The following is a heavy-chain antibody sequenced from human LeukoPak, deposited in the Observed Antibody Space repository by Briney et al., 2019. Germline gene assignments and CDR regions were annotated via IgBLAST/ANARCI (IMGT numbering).Heavy chain of an antibody. V-gene: IGHV3-7*03. J-gene: IGHJ4*02. CDR1: GFTFSSYW. CDR3: ARTLYYDILTGYSPTPYYFDY. D-gene: IGHD3-9*01. CDR2: IKQDGSEK. Sequence: GGSLRLSCAASGFTFSSYWKSWVRQAPGKGLEWVANIKQDGSEKYYVDSVKGRFTISRDNAKNSLYLQMNSLRAEDTAVYYCARTLYYDILTGYSPTPYYFDYWGQGTLVTVSS.